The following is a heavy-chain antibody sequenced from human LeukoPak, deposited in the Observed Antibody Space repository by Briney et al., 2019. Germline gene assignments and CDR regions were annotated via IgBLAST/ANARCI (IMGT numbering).Heavy chain of an antibody. CDR2: ISYGGSNK. V-gene: IGHV3-30*18. CDR1: GFTFSSYG. CDR3: TKDSGIAVAGTLRAFDI. Sequence: RGSLRLSCAASGFTFSSYGMHWVRQTPGKGLEWVAVISYGGSNKSFADSVKGRFNIYRDNSKNTLYLQMNSMRAEDTAVYYCTKDSGIAVAGTLRAFDIWGQGTMVTVSS. J-gene: IGHJ3*02. D-gene: IGHD6-19*01.